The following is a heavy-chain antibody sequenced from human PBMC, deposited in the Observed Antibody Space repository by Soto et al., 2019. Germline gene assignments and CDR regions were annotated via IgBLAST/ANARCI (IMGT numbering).Heavy chain of an antibody. CDR3: AKVTENEFWGGYFDL. Sequence: EVQLLESGGGLVRPGGSLRLSCAASGYTFSDYAMYWVRQAPGKGLEWVSASSGSGNSPYYADSVKGRCTISRDNSKHTLYLQMNSLTAEDTARYYCAKVTENEFWGGYFDLWGQGTLLTVSS. CDR2: SSGSGNSP. CDR1: GYTFSDYA. J-gene: IGHJ4*02. V-gene: IGHV3-23*01. D-gene: IGHD3-3*01.